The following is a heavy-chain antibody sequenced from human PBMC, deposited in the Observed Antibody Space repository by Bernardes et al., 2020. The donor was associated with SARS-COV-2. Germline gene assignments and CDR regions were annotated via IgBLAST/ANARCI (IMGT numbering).Heavy chain of an antibody. CDR3: ARSLSNIVVMVTEDEWFDS. J-gene: IGHJ5*01. CDR1: GFSLSASTMG. CDR2: IFSNDEK. V-gene: IGHV2-26*01. Sequence: SGPTLLKPTETLTLTCTVSGFSLSASTMGVSWIRQPPGKALEWLAHIFSNDEKSYRPSLKSRLTISKDTSKSQVVLTMTNMDPLDTATYYCARSLSNIVVMVTEDEWFDSWGQGTLVTVSS. D-gene: IGHD2-15*01.